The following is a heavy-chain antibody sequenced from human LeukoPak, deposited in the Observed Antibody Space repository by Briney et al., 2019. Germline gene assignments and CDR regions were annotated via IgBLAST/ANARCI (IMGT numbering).Heavy chain of an antibody. D-gene: IGHD1-26*01. CDR3: ARAQYSGSYTLSMYYYYYMDV. V-gene: IGHV4-31*03. CDR2: IYYSGST. CDR1: GGSISSGGYY. Sequence: SQTLSLTCTVSGGSISSGGYYWSWIRQHPGKGLEWIGYIYYSGSTYYNPSLKSRVTISVDTSKNQFSLKLSSVTAADTAVYYCARAQYSGSYTLSMYYYYYMDVWGKGTTVTVSS. J-gene: IGHJ6*03.